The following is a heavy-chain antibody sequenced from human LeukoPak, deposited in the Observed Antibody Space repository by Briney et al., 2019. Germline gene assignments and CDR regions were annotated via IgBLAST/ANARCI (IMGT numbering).Heavy chain of an antibody. CDR3: ARAEEQQLVLWFDP. Sequence: GGSLRLSCAASGFTFSSYSMNWVRQAPGKGLEWVSSISSSSSYIYYADSVKGRFTISRDNAKNSLYLQMNSLRAEDTAVYYCARAEEQQLVLWFDPWAREPWSPSPQ. CDR2: ISSSSSYI. V-gene: IGHV3-21*01. D-gene: IGHD6-13*01. J-gene: IGHJ5*02. CDR1: GFTFSSYS.